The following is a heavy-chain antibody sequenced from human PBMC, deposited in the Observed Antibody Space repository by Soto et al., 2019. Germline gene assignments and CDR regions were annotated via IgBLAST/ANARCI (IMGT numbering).Heavy chain of an antibody. J-gene: IGHJ3*02. D-gene: IGHD3-22*01. CDR3: ARGGYYDSSGPKAFDI. CDR1: GGTFSSYA. V-gene: IGHV1-69*01. CDR2: VIPIFGTA. Sequence: QVQLVQSGAEVKKPGSSVKVSCKASGGTFSSYAISWVRQAPGQGLEWMGGVIPIFGTANYAQKFQGRVTISADESTSTGYMELSSLRCDDTAVYYCARGGYYDSSGPKAFDIWGEGTMVTVSS.